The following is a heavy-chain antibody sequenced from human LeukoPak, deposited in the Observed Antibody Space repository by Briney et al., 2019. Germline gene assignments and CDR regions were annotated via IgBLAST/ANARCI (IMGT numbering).Heavy chain of an antibody. D-gene: IGHD6-13*01. V-gene: IGHV3-30*18. CDR3: AKVIAAAGPDY. CDR1: GFTFSSYG. J-gene: IGHJ4*02. Sequence: GGSLRLSCAASGFTFSSYGMHWVRQAPGKGLEWVAVISYDGSNKYYADSVKGRFTISRDNSKNTLYLQMNSLRAEDTAVYYCAKVIAAAGPDYWGQGTLVTVSS. CDR2: ISYDGSNK.